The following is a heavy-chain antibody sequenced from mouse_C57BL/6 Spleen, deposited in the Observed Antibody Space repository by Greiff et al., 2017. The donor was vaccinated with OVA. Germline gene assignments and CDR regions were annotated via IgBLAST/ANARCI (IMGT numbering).Heavy chain of an antibody. J-gene: IGHJ3*01. CDR1: GFNIKDYY. CDR2: IDPEDGDT. Sequence: VQLQQSGAELVRPGASVKLSCTASGFNIKDYYMHWVKQRPEQGLEWIGRIDPEDGDTEYAPKFQGKATMTADTSSNTAYLQLSSLTSEDTAVYYCTRSYYGNYAWFAYWGQGTLVTVSA. D-gene: IGHD2-1*01. CDR3: TRSYYGNYAWFAY. V-gene: IGHV14-1*01.